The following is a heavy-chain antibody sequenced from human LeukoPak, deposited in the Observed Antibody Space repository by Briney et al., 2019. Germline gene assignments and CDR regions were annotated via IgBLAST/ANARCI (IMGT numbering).Heavy chain of an antibody. CDR3: ATLQNY. Sequence: GRSLRLSCAASGFTFSDYAMHWVRQAPGEGLEWVAVVSHDAKNKFYADSVKGRFTISRDNSKNTVDLQINSLRTEDTAVYYCATLQNYWGRGTLVTVSS. V-gene: IGHV3-30*04. CDR2: VSHDAKNK. D-gene: IGHD5-24*01. J-gene: IGHJ4*02. CDR1: GFTFSDYA.